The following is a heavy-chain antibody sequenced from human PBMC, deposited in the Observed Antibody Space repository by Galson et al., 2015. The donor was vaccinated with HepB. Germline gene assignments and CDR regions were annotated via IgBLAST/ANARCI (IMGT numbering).Heavy chain of an antibody. CDR2: ISAYNGNT. V-gene: IGHV1-18*01. CDR3: ARDWGDGSAFDY. Sequence: SVKVSCKASGYTFTSYGITWVRQAPGQGLEWMGWISAYNGNTNYAQKLQGRVTITTDTSTSTAYMELRSLRSDDTAVYHCARDWGDGSAFDYWGQGTLVTVSS. CDR1: GYTFTSYG. J-gene: IGHJ4*02. D-gene: IGHD5-24*01.